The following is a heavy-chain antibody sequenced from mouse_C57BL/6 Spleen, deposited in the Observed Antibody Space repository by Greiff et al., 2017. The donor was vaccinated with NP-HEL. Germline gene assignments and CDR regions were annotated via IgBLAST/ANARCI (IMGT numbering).Heavy chain of an antibody. V-gene: IGHV1-74*04. Sequence: VKLQEPGAELVKPGASVKVSCKASGYTFTSYWMHWVKQRPGQGLEWIGRIHPSDSDTNYNQKFKGKATLTVDKSSSTAYMQLSSLTSEDSAVYYCAIEEWLLNYAMDYWGQGTSVTVSS. D-gene: IGHD2-3*01. CDR2: IHPSDSDT. J-gene: IGHJ4*01. CDR1: GYTFTSYW. CDR3: AIEEWLLNYAMDY.